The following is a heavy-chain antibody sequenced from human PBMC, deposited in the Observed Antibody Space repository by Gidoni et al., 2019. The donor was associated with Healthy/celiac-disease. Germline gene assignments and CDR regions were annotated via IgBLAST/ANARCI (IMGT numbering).Heavy chain of an antibody. CDR2: IYYSGST. CDR1: GGSISSYY. D-gene: IGHD3-3*01. Sequence: QVQLQESGPGLVKPSETLSLTCTVSGGSISSYYWSWIRQPPGKGLEWIGYIYYSGSTNYNPSLKSRVTISVDTSKNQFSLKLSSVTAADTAVYYCARTPYYDFWSGYHAFDIWGQGTMVTVSS. J-gene: IGHJ3*02. V-gene: IGHV4-59*01. CDR3: ARTPYYDFWSGYHAFDI.